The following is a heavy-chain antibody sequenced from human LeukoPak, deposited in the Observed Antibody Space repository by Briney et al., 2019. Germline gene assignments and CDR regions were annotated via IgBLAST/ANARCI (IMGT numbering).Heavy chain of an antibody. V-gene: IGHV3-23*01. Sequence: PGGSLRLSCAASGSTLSSYATSWVRQAPGKRLEWVSSISGSGGSTFSADSVKGRFTISRDNSKNTLYLQMNSLRAEDTAVYYCAKNKATVVTSWYFDLWGRGTLVTVSS. J-gene: IGHJ2*01. CDR3: AKNKATVVTSWYFDL. CDR1: GSTLSSYA. CDR2: ISGSGGST. D-gene: IGHD4-23*01.